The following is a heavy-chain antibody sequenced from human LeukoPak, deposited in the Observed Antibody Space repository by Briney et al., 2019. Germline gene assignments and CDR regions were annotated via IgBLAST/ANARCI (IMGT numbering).Heavy chain of an antibody. Sequence: PSQTLSLTCTVSGGSISSGDYYWSWIRQPPGKGLEWIGYIYYSGSTYYNPSLKSRVTISVDTSKNQFSLKLSSVTAADTAVYYCRKDYYDSSGYQDYWGQGTLVTVSS. CDR1: GGSISSGDYY. J-gene: IGHJ4*02. CDR3: RKDYYDSSGYQDY. D-gene: IGHD3-22*01. V-gene: IGHV4-30-4*08. CDR2: IYYSGST.